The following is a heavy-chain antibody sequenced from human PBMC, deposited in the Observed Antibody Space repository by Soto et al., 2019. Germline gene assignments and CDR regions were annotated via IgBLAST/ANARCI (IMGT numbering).Heavy chain of an antibody. V-gene: IGHV4-31*02. CDR1: GESINTGAYY. D-gene: IGHD5-12*01. CDR3: ARDRRDGYKRYFEF. J-gene: IGHJ4*02. Sequence: SETLSLTCTVSGESINTGAYYWTWIRQHPQRGLEWLGCIYTDGGTDYSPSLQSRLTMSRDTSENHLSLTLNSVTSADTAVYFCARDRRDGYKRYFEFWGQGNQVTVSS. CDR2: IYTDGGT.